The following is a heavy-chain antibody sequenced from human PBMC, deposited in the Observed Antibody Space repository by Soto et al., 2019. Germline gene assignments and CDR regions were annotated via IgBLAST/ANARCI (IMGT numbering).Heavy chain of an antibody. CDR2: INGDGSGT. CDR3: ARGIFGSGTANDY. V-gene: IGHV3-74*01. D-gene: IGHD3-10*01. Sequence: EVQLVESGGGLVQPGGSLRLSCAASGFTFSGSWMHWVRQAPGKGLVWVSRINGDGSGTSYADFVKGRFPISRDDAENTLFLQMNGLRAEDTAVYYCARGIFGSGTANDYWGQGTLVTVSS. J-gene: IGHJ4*02. CDR1: GFTFSGSW.